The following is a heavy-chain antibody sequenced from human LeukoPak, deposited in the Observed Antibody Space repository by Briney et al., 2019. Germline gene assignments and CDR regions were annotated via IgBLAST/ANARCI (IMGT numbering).Heavy chain of an antibody. Sequence: GGSLRLSCAASGFTFSDYYMSWIRQAPGKGLEWVSYISSSSSYTNYADSVKGRFTISRDNAKNSLYLQMNSLRAEDTAVYYCAGEVVVVAEGYYFDYWGQGTLVTVSS. D-gene: IGHD2-15*01. V-gene: IGHV3-11*06. CDR3: AGEVVVVAEGYYFDY. J-gene: IGHJ4*02. CDR1: GFTFSDYY. CDR2: ISSSSSYT.